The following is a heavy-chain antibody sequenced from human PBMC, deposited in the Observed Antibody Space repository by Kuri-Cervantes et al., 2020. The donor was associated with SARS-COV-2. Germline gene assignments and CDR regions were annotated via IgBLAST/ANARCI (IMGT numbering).Heavy chain of an antibody. D-gene: IGHD3-16*01. Sequence: GESLKISCTASGFIFSDYYMTWIRQAPGKGLEWVSNIGPSGTTKYYADSVKGRFTIPRDNSKNSLYLQMNSLRAEDTALYYCAKDRGGIGASAFDIWGQGTMVTVSS. J-gene: IGHJ3*02. CDR2: IGPSGTTK. CDR3: AKDRGGIGASAFDI. CDR1: GFIFSDYY. V-gene: IGHV3-11*01.